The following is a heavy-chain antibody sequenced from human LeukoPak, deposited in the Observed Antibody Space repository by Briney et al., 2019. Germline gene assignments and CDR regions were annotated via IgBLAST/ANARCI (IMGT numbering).Heavy chain of an antibody. Sequence: GRSLRLSCAASGFTFSTYDIHWVRQAPGKGLEWVAVIRYDGSDKFYADSVKGRFTVSRDNSKNTLYLQLNSLRAEDTAVYYCARGGYLGPGNYYDDYWGQGTLVTVSS. D-gene: IGHD3-10*01. CDR3: ARGGYLGPGNYYDDY. J-gene: IGHJ4*02. V-gene: IGHV3-33*01. CDR1: GFTFSTYD. CDR2: IRYDGSDK.